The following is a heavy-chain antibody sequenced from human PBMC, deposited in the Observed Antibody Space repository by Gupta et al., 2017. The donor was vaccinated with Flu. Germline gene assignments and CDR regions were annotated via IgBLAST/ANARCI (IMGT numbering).Heavy chain of an antibody. CDR3: AKDTQQLDY. CDR1: GFSFRTHG. CDR2: LSYDGRNT. Sequence: QVQLVESGGGVVQPGRSLRISCAASGFSFRTHGMHWVRQAPGKGLEWVALLSYDGRNTDYADSVKGRFIISRDDSKKTLFLQMNSLKPEDTAIYYCAKDTQQLDYWGQGTLVTVSS. D-gene: IGHD6-13*01. V-gene: IGHV3-30*18. J-gene: IGHJ4*02.